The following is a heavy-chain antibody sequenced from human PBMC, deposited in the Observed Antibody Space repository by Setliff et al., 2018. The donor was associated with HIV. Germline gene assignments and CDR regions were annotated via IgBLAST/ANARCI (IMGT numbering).Heavy chain of an antibody. J-gene: IGHJ3*01. CDR2: FHHSGSS. CDR1: GDSISSSSYY. V-gene: IGHV4-39*01. CDR3: ARPLTTSYYFWGDAFGF. Sequence: SETLSLTCNVSGDSISSSSYYWGWIRQSPGKGLERIGSFHHSGSSSYNPSLRSRVTISVDTSKSQFSLKLTSVTAADTAVYYCARPLTTSYYFWGDAFGFWGQGTMVT. D-gene: IGHD3-10*02.